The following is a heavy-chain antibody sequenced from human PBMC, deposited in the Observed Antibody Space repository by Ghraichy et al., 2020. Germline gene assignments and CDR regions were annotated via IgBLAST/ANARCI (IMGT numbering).Heavy chain of an antibody. D-gene: IGHD1-14*01. V-gene: IGHV3-30*02. CDR1: GFSFSSYG. CDR2: IPYDAYFK. Sequence: GGSLRLSCEASGFSFSSYGMHWVRQTPGKGPEWLAFIPYDAYFKLYADSVKGRLAISRDNSNHTLYLQLSSLRAEDTAVYYCVTDTPFGTATAGGVADYWGQGTLVTVSS. CDR3: VTDTPFGTATAGGVADY. J-gene: IGHJ4*02.